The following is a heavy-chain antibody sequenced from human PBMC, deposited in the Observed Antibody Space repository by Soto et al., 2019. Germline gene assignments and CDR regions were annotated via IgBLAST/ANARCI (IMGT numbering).Heavy chain of an antibody. CDR3: ASWRSYSGSYCFDY. D-gene: IGHD1-26*01. J-gene: IGHJ4*02. Sequence: SVKVSCKASGGTFNTYTINWVRQAPGRGLEWMGQVIPMYDSVNYAESFQGRVTITADKSTNIAYMELSSLRSEDTALYFCASWRSYSGSYCFDYWGQGTLVTVSS. V-gene: IGHV1-69*06. CDR1: GGTFNTYT. CDR2: VIPMYDSV.